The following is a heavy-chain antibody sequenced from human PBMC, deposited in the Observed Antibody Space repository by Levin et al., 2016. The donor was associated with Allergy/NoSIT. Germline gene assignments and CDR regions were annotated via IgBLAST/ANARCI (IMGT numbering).Heavy chain of an antibody. D-gene: IGHD1-26*01. CDR1: GFTFSSYS. CDR3: ARDLGGGSYVVDY. V-gene: IGHV3-21*01. CDR2: ISSSSSYI. Sequence: GGSLRLSCAASGFTFSSYSMNWVRQAPGKGLEWVSSISSSSSYIYYADSVKGRFTISRDNAKNSLYLQMNSLRAEDTAVYYCARDLGGGSYVVDYWGQGTLVTVSS. J-gene: IGHJ4*02.